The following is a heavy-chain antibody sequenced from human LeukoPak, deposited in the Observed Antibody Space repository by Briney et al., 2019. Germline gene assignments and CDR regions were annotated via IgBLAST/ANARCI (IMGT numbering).Heavy chain of an antibody. CDR1: GYTFTGSY. Sequence: GASVKISCKASGYTFTGSYIHWVRQAPGQGLEWMGWINPNSGGTNYAQRFQGRVTMTRDTSISIGYMDLSRLRSDDTAVYYCARGPTVGSNFDYWGQGTLVTVSS. D-gene: IGHD4-23*01. J-gene: IGHJ4*02. V-gene: IGHV1-2*02. CDR3: ARGPTVGSNFDY. CDR2: INPNSGGT.